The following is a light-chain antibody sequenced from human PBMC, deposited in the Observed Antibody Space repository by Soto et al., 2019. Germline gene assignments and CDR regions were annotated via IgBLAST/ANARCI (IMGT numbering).Light chain of an antibody. CDR1: QSVTSSY. V-gene: IGKV3-20*01. CDR3: QQYVSPLIT. CDR2: GAS. J-gene: IGKJ5*01. Sequence: EIVLTQSPGTLSLSPGERATLSCRASQSVTSSYLAWYQQKPGQAPRLLIYGASSRATGIPDRFSGSGSGTDFSLTISRLEPEDFAVYYCQQYVSPLITFGQGTRLEIK.